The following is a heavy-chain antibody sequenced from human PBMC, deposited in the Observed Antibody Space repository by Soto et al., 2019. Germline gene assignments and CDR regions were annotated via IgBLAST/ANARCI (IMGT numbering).Heavy chain of an antibody. CDR3: AKGDSSSWYMIQNFDY. CDR2: ISGSGGST. CDR1: GFTFSSYA. D-gene: IGHD6-13*01. Sequence: GGSLRLSCAASGFTFSSYAMSWVRQAPGKGLEWVSAISGSGGSTYYADFVKGRFTISRDNSKNTLYLQMNRLRAEDTAVYYCAKGDSSSWYMIQNFDYWGQGTLVTVSS. J-gene: IGHJ4*02. V-gene: IGHV3-23*01.